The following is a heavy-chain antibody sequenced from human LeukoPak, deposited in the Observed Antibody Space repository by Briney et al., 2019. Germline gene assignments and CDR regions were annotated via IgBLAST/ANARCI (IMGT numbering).Heavy chain of an antibody. CDR2: IDSDGNT. J-gene: IGHJ4*02. CDR3: ARGLHDLWRGHMGY. CDR1: GFTVNNNY. Sequence: GGSPRLSCAASGFTVNNNYMTWVRQASGKGLDWVSVIDSDGNTYYADSVMGRFSISRDNSKNMVFLQMNSLRAEDTAVYYCARGLHDLWRGHMGYWGQGTLVTVAS. D-gene: IGHD3-3*01. V-gene: IGHV3-53*01.